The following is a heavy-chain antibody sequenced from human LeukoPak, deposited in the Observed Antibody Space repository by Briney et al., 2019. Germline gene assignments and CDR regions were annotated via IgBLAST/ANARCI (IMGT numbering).Heavy chain of an antibody. Sequence: GGSLRLSCAASGFTFSSYSLSWVRQAPGKALEWVSYISSSSSPKYYADSVKGRFTISRDNAKNSLYLQMNSLRAEDTAIYYCARITGTIDCSSATCPADYWGQGTLVTVSS. V-gene: IGHV3-48*01. CDR1: GFTFSSYS. J-gene: IGHJ4*02. CDR3: ARITGTIDCSSATCPADY. CDR2: ISSSSSPK. D-gene: IGHD2-2*01.